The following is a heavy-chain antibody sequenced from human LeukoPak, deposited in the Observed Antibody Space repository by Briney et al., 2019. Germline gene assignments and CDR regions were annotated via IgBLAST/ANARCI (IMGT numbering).Heavy chain of an antibody. CDR2: IVYSGGT. J-gene: IGHJ6*03. CDR1: GASISSYY. Sequence: SETLSLTCSVSGASISSYYWSWVRQPPGKGLEWIGYIVYSGGTNYYPSLESRGIISVDRSKNQFSLKLSSVTAADTAVYYCARAIRRQDCTDGVCSYYYYYMDVWGKGTTVTVSS. D-gene: IGHD2-8*01. V-gene: IGHV4-59*01. CDR3: ARAIRRQDCTDGVCSYYYYYMDV.